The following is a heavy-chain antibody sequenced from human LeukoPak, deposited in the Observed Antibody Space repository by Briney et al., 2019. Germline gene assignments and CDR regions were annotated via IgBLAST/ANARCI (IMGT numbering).Heavy chain of an antibody. V-gene: IGHV4-39*01. CDR3: ARQSSGYYYGWFDP. CDR2: IFYTGNT. D-gene: IGHD3-22*01. Sequence: SETLSLTCTVSGGSILNSTYYWAWIRQPPGKGLEWIATIFYTGNTHYNPSLKSRVTMSVDTVKNQFSLNLNSVTAADTAVYYCARQSSGYYYGWFDPWGQGTLVTVSS. CDR1: GGSILNSTYY. J-gene: IGHJ5*02.